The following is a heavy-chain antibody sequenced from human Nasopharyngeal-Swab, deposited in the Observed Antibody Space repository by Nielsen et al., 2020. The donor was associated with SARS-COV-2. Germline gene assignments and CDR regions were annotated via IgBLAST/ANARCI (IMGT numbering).Heavy chain of an antibody. J-gene: IGHJ4*02. CDR1: GFTFSSYA. CDR3: ARDRGGGWYYFDY. CDR2: ISGSGGST. D-gene: IGHD6-19*01. Sequence: GESLKISCEASGFTFSSYAMSWVRQAPGKGLEWVSAISGSGGSTYYADSVKGRFTISRDNSKNTLYLQMNSLRAEDTAVYYCARDRGGGWYYFDYWGQGTLVTVSS. V-gene: IGHV3-23*01.